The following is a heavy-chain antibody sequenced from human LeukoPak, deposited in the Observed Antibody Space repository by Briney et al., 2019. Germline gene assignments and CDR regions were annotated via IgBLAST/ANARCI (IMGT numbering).Heavy chain of an antibody. J-gene: IGHJ4*02. Sequence: SETPSLTCTVSGGSISSGGYYWSWIRQPPGKGLEWIGYIYHSGSTYYNPSLKSRVTISVDTSKNQFSLKLSSVTAADTAVYYCASIQLWSSSDYWGQGTLVTVSS. CDR3: ASIQLWSSSDY. CDR2: IYHSGST. D-gene: IGHD5-18*01. V-gene: IGHV4-30-2*05. CDR1: GGSISSGGYY.